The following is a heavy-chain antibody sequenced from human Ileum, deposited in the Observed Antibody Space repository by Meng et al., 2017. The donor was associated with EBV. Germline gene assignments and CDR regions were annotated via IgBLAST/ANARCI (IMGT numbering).Heavy chain of an antibody. CDR2: IDETGST. Sequence: QVQLQQWGAGLLKPSETLSLTCAGYGGSFSGNYWSWIRQPPGKGLEWIGEIDETGSTNYNTSLKSRVTIVMDTSKNQFSLKVTSVTAADTAVYYCRNAFCSAAGCSDSWGQGTLVTVAS. CDR3: RNAFCSAAGCSDS. CDR1: GGSFSGNY. D-gene: IGHD2-15*01. J-gene: IGHJ4*02. V-gene: IGHV4-34*01.